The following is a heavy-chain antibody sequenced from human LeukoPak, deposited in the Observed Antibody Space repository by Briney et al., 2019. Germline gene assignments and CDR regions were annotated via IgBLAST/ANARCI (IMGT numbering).Heavy chain of an antibody. V-gene: IGHV3-53*01. J-gene: IGHJ4*02. D-gene: IGHD4-11*01. CDR3: ARSPADYSNYYFDY. Sequence: GGSLRLSCAASGFTVSSNYMSWVRQAPGKGLEWVSVIYSGGSTYYADSVKGRFTISRDNSKNTLYLQMNSLRAEDTAVYYCARSPADYSNYYFDYWGQGTLVTVSS. CDR1: GFTVSSNY. CDR2: IYSGGST.